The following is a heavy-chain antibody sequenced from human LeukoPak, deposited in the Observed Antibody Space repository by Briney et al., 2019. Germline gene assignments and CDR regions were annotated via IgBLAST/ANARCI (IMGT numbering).Heavy chain of an antibody. CDR3: ARLARLDFWSGYYYYYYYMDV. V-gene: IGHV5-51*01. J-gene: IGHJ6*03. Sequence: GESLKISCKGSGYSFTSYWIGWVRQMPGKGLEWMGIIYPGDSDTRYSLSFQGQVTISADKSISTAYLQWSSLKASDTAMYYCARLARLDFWSGYYYYYYYMDVWGKGTTVTVSS. CDR2: IYPGDSDT. D-gene: IGHD3-3*01. CDR1: GYSFTSYW.